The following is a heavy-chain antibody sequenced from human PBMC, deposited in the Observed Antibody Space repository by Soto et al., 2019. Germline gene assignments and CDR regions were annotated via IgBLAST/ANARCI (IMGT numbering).Heavy chain of an antibody. CDR1: GFTFSSYS. D-gene: IGHD6-25*01. CDR2: ISSSSYT. V-gene: IGHV3-21*01. Sequence: GGSLRLSCAASGFTFSSYSMNWVRQAPGKGLEWVSSISSSSYTYYADSVKGRFTISRDNAKNSLYLQMNSLRAEDTAVYYCARDQAAHYYGMDVWGQGTTVTVSS. J-gene: IGHJ6*02. CDR3: ARDQAAHYYGMDV.